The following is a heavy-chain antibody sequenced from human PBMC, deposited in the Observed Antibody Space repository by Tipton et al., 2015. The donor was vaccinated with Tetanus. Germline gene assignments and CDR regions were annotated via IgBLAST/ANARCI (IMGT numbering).Heavy chain of an antibody. CDR2: IRDNGNS. V-gene: IGHV4-31*03. Sequence: TLSLTCTVPGGSINSGGHFWTWIRQRTGKGLERIGHIRDNGNSYANPSLSGRVTMSVDTRKNQFSLNLTSMSVADTATYYCARGTFHAFDFWGQGVQVTVSS. CDR3: ARGTFHAFDF. D-gene: IGHD2/OR15-2a*01. CDR1: GGSINSGGHF. J-gene: IGHJ4*02.